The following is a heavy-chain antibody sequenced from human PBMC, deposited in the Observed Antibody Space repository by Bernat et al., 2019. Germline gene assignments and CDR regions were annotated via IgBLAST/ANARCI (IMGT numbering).Heavy chain of an antibody. D-gene: IGHD1-26*01. J-gene: IGHJ3*02. CDR2: ISYDGSNK. CDR3: AKDIDGSYSNLDNAFDI. CDR1: GFTFSSYG. V-gene: IGHV3-30*18. Sequence: QVQLVESGGGVVQPGRSLRLSCAASGFTFSSYGMHWVRQAPGKGLEWVAVISYDGSNKYYADSVKGRFTISRDNSKNTLYLQMNSLRAEDTALYYCAKDIDGSYSNLDNAFDIWGQGTMVTVSS.